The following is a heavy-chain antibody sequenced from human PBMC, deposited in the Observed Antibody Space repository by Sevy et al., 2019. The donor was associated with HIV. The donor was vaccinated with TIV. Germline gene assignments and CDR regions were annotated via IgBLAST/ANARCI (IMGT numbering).Heavy chain of an antibody. D-gene: IGHD1-1*01. CDR2: ISSSSSYI. Sequence: GGSLRLSCAASGFTFSSYSMNWVRQAPGKGLEWVSSISSSSSYIYYADSVKGRFTISRDNAKNSLYLQMNSLRAEDTAVYYCARDRLDAIYYFDYWGQRTLVTVSS. V-gene: IGHV3-21*01. CDR3: ARDRLDAIYYFDY. CDR1: GFTFSSYS. J-gene: IGHJ4*02.